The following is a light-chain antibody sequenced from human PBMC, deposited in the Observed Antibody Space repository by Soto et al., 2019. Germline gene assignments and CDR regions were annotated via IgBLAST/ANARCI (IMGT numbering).Light chain of an antibody. Sequence: QSVLTQPPSAYGTPGQSVTISCSGSSSNIGSNYVYWYQQLPGTVPQLLIYRNSERPSGVPDRFSGSKSGTSASLAISGLRSEDEADYYCAAWDDSLSGVVFGGGTQLTVL. CDR2: RNS. CDR1: SSNIGSNY. V-gene: IGLV1-47*01. J-gene: IGLJ2*01. CDR3: AAWDDSLSGVV.